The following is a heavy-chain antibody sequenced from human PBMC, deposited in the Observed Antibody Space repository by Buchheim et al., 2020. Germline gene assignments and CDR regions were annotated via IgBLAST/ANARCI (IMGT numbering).Heavy chain of an antibody. CDR1: EYTFTSYD. D-gene: IGHD3-3*01. CDR3: ARVPSDRVAIRGGRWFDP. CDR2: MNAKSGDT. Sequence: QVQLVQSGAEVKTPGASVKVSCKASEYTFTSYDINWVRQATGQGLEWMGWMNAKSGDTGYAQKFQGRVTMTRDTSIRTAYMELSSLRSEDTAVYYCARVPSDRVAIRGGRWFDPWGQGTL. J-gene: IGHJ5*02. V-gene: IGHV1-8*01.